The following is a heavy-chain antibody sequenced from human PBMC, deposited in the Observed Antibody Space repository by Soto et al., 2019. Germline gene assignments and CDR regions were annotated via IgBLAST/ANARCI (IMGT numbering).Heavy chain of an antibody. J-gene: IGHJ4*02. V-gene: IGHV3-30*18. D-gene: IGHD3-10*01. CDR2: ILYDGSKK. CDR1: GFTFSSYG. Sequence: SLRLSCAASGFTFSSYGMHWVRQAPGKGLEWVAVILYDGSKKSYADSVKGRFTISRDNSKNTLYLQMDSLRAEDTAVYYCAKGEVRGIIPSYFDYWGLGTLVTVSS. CDR3: AKGEVRGIIPSYFDY.